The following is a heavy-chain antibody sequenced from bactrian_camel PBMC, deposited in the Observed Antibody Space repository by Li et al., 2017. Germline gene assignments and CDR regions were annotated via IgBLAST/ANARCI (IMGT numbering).Heavy chain of an antibody. V-gene: IGHV3S53*01. Sequence: HVQLVESGGGSVQVGGSLRLSCTASGYAARQKCMGWFRQAPGTEREGVAAIDSDGSTNYADSVKGRFTISQDDAKNTVYLQMNNQKPGDTAMYYCAADVGSMSGNCQPNYWGQGTQVTVS. CDR2: IDSDGST. CDR1: GYAARQKC. CDR3: AADVGSMSGNCQPNY. D-gene: IGHD6*01. J-gene: IGHJ4*01.